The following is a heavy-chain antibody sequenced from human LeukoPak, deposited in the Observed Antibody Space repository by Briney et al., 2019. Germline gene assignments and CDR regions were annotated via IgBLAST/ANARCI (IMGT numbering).Heavy chain of an antibody. CDR1: GFTFSDYY. CDR3: ERGPLSPLAFDI. J-gene: IGHJ3*02. Sequence: GGSLRLSCAASGFTFSDYYMSWIRQAPGKGLEWVSYISSSGSTIYYADSVKGRFTISRDNAKNSLYLQKNSLRAADTAVYYCERGPLSPLAFDIRGQGTMVTVSS. CDR2: ISSSGSTI. D-gene: IGHD2/OR15-2a*01. V-gene: IGHV3-11*01.